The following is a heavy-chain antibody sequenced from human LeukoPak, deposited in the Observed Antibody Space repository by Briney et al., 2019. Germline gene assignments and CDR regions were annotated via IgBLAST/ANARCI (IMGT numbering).Heavy chain of an antibody. V-gene: IGHV3-20*01. J-gene: IGHJ5*02. Sequence: PGGSLRLSCAASGFTFDDYGMSWVRQAPGKGLEWVSGINWNGGSTGYADSVKGRFTISRDNAKNSLYLQMNSLRAEDTALCHCAREGGYYGSGSYYNGDNWFDPWGQGTLVTVSS. CDR3: AREGGYYGSGSYYNGDNWFDP. D-gene: IGHD3-10*01. CDR1: GFTFDDYG. CDR2: INWNGGST.